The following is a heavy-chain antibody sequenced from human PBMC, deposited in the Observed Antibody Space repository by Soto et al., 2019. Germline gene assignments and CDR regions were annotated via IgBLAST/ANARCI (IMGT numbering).Heavy chain of an antibody. CDR1: GFTLSSYA. J-gene: IGHJ6*02. CDR3: AKDAITMVRGVISYYGMDV. Sequence: PGGSLRLSCAASGFTLSSYAMSWVRQAPGKGLEWVSGISGNSGGTDYADSVKGRFTISRDNAKNSLYLQMNSLRAEDTALYYCAKDAITMVRGVISYYGMDVWGQGTTVTVSS. V-gene: IGHV3-23*01. CDR2: ISGNSGGT. D-gene: IGHD3-10*01.